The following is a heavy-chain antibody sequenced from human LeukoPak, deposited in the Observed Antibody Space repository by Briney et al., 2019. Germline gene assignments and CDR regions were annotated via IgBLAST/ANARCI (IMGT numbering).Heavy chain of an antibody. J-gene: IGHJ6*03. D-gene: IGHD3-10*01. CDR1: GFTFSSYS. CDR2: ISSSSSYI. Sequence: GSLRLSCAASGFTFSSYSRNWVRQAPGKGLEWVSSISSSSSYIYYADSVKGRFTISRDNAKNSLYLQMNSLRAEDTAVYYCARDGGITLVRGVIMGDYYYYYMDVWGRGTTVTVSS. CDR3: ARDGGITLVRGVIMGDYYYYYMDV. V-gene: IGHV3-21*01.